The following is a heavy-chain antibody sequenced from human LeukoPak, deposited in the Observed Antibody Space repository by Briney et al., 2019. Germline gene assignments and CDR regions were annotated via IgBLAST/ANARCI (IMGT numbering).Heavy chain of an antibody. CDR3: VRDTGVSAYNDY. V-gene: IGHV3-23*01. D-gene: IGHD2-8*02. CDR1: GFTFSSHT. J-gene: IGHJ4*02. Sequence: GGSLRLSCAASGFTFSSHTMNWVRQAPGKGLEWVSAIGGSGGRTDYADAVKGRFAISRDNSRNTLYLQMTSLRAEDTAVYYCVRDTGVSAYNDYWGQGTLVTVSS. CDR2: IGGSGGRT.